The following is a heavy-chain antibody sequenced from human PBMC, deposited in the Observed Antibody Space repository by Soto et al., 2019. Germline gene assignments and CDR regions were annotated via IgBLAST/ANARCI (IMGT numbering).Heavy chain of an antibody. CDR2: IIPIFGTA. CDR3: ASGSSGYHQVFAY. CDR1: GGTFSSYA. V-gene: IGHV1-69*13. Sequence: PAVKVSCTASGGTFSSYAISWVRQAPGQGLEWMGGIIPIFGTANYAQKFQGRVTITADEPTSTAYMELSSLRSDDTAVYYCASGSSGYHQVFAYRGQRTPVTVSS. J-gene: IGHJ4*02. D-gene: IGHD3-22*01.